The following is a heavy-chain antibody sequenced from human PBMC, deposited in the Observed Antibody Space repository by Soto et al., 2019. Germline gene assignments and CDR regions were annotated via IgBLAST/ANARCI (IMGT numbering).Heavy chain of an antibody. CDR1: GWSFSGYY. J-gene: IGHJ5*02. V-gene: IGHV4-34*01. CDR3: ARDGFCTSTTCRVGNWFDP. D-gene: IGHD2-2*01. CDR2: INHRGST. Sequence: QVQLQQWGAGLLTPSETLSLTCVVYGWSFSGYYWSWIRQSPGKGLEWIGGINHRGSTNYNPSPESRVTISVHTSKNQFSLKLPSVTAADTSMYYCARDGFCTSTTCRVGNWFDPWGEGTLVTVSS.